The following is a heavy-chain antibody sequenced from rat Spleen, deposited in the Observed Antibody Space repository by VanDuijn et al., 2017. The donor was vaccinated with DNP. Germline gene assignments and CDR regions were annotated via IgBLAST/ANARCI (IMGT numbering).Heavy chain of an antibody. CDR2: IWSGGST. Sequence: QVQLKESGPGLVQPSQTLSLTCTVAGFSLTSYNVHWVRQPPGKGLEWIGAIWSGGSTDYNSALKSRLSISRDTSKSQVFLKMDSVQTEDTAMYFCARSQGYYYDGSYYPFAYWGQGILVTVSS. CDR3: ARSQGYYYDGSYYPFAY. J-gene: IGHJ3*01. D-gene: IGHD1-12*02. V-gene: IGHV2-15*01. CDR1: GFSLTSYN.